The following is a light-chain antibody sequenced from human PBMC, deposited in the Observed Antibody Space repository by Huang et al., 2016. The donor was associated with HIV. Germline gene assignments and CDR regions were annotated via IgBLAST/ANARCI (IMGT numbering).Light chain of an antibody. CDR3: QQSYRTPLT. CDR1: QSISNY. J-gene: IGKJ4*01. V-gene: IGKV1-39*01. Sequence: DIQMTQSPSSLSASVGDRVTITCRASQSISNYLNWYQQKPGKAPKLLIYTASSLQSGVPSRFSGSGSGTDFTLTISSLQPDDFETYYCQQSYRTPLTFGGGTKVEI. CDR2: TAS.